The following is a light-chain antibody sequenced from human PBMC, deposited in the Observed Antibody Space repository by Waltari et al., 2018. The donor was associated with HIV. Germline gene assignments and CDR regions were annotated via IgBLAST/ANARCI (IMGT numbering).Light chain of an antibody. CDR2: KVS. V-gene: IGKV2-30*01. CDR3: MQGTHWPIA. J-gene: IGKJ5*01. CDR1: QSLVYSDGNTY. Sequence: VVVTQSPLSLPVSLGQPASISFNSRQSLVYSDGNTYLNWFHQRPGQSPRRLIYKVSNRDSGVPDRFSGSGSGTDFTLKISRVEAEDVGVYYCMQGTHWPIAFGQGTRLEIK.